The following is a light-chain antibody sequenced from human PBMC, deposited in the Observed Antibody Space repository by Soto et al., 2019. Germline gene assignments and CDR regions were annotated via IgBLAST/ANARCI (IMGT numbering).Light chain of an antibody. Sequence: DIKMTQSPSTLSASVGDRVTITCRASQSISSWLAWYQQKPGKAPKLLIYKASSLESGVPSRVRGSRSATDLTLTFSSLQTDDLASYYDQQYNSYSRTVGQGTKLEIK. CDR3: QQYNSYSRT. V-gene: IGKV1-5*03. J-gene: IGKJ2*01. CDR1: QSISSW. CDR2: KAS.